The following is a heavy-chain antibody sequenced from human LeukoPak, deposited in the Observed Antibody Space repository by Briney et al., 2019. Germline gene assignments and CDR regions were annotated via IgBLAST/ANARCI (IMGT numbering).Heavy chain of an antibody. Sequence: SETLSLTCTVSGGSISSYYWSWIRQPPGKGLEWIGSIYYSGSTYYNPSLKSRVTISVDTSKNQFSLKLSSVTAADTAVYYCARTGSYDFWSGYPREYYYYGMDVWGQGTTVTVSS. CDR2: IYYSGST. V-gene: IGHV4-59*05. CDR3: ARTGSYDFWSGYPREYYYYGMDV. J-gene: IGHJ6*02. CDR1: GGSISSYY. D-gene: IGHD3-3*01.